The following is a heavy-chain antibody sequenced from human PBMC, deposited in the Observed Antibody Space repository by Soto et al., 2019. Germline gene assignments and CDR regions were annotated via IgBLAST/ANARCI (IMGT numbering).Heavy chain of an antibody. J-gene: IGHJ4*02. D-gene: IGHD4-4*01. V-gene: IGHV4-59*08. CDR2: IFDSGNA. CDR3: ARHRRTTVAKFYFDN. CDR1: GGSINSYC. Sequence: QVQLQESGPGLVKPSETLSLTCTVSGGSINSYCWSWIRQPPWKGLEWIAYIFDSGNANYNPSLKSRVTISVDTSKNQFSLKLTSVTAADTAVYYCARHRRTTVAKFYFDNWGQGALVTVSS.